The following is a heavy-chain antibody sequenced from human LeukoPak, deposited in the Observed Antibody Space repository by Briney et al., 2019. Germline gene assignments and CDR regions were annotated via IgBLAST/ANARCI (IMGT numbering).Heavy chain of an antibody. CDR2: IYTSGST. J-gene: IGHJ3*02. Sequence: PSETLSLTCTVSGGSISTYYWSWIRQPAGKGLEWIGRIYTSGSTNYNPSLKSQVTMSVDTSKNHFSLKLSSVTAADTAIYYCARVGKYYYDRTGAFDIWGQGTMVTVSS. CDR3: ARVGKYYYDRTGAFDI. V-gene: IGHV4-4*07. CDR1: GGSISTYY. D-gene: IGHD3-22*01.